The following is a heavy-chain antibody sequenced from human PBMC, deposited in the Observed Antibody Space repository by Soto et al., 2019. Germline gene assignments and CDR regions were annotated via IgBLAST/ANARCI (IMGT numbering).Heavy chain of an antibody. J-gene: IGHJ4*02. CDR1: GFTVSNNY. D-gene: IGHD6-13*01. CDR2: IYSGGST. Sequence: EVQLVETGGGLIQPGGSLRLSCAASGFTVSNNYMSWVRQAPGKGLEWVSLIYSGGSTYYADSVKGRFTISRDNSKNTLYLQMNSLRAENTAVYYCATYSSLDYWGQGTLVTVSS. V-gene: IGHV3-53*02. CDR3: ATYSSLDY.